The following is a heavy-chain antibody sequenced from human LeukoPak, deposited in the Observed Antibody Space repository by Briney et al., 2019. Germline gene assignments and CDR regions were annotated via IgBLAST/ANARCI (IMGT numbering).Heavy chain of an antibody. D-gene: IGHD5-18*01. J-gene: IGHJ4*02. V-gene: IGHV3-48*03. CDR1: GFTFSGYE. Sequence: GSLRLSCEVSGFTFSGYEMNWVRQAPGKGLEWVSCTSTSDNTLYYADSVKGRFTVSRDNARNSMYLQMNSLRAEDTAVYYCARDGPGYSFDHWGQGTLVTVSS. CDR3: ARDGPGYSFDH. CDR2: TSTSDNTL.